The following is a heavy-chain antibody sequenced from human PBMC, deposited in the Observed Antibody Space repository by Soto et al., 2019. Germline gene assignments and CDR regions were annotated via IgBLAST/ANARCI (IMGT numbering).Heavy chain of an antibody. V-gene: IGHV1-18*04. Sequence: QVQLLVQSGTEVKQPGASVKVSCQASGYTFTNFVISWVRQAPGQGLEWTGWVSGYNGNTHYAQKFRDRVTMTTDTSTITAYMELRALRSGDTAVHYCASNKISHGFDSWGQGTLVTVSS. J-gene: IGHJ4*02. CDR2: VSGYNGNT. CDR1: GYTFTNFV. CDR3: ASNKISHGFDS.